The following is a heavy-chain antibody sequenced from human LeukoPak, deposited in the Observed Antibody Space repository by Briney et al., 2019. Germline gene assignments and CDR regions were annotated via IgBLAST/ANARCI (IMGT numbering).Heavy chain of an antibody. V-gene: IGHV4-4*07. CDR2: IYTSGST. J-gene: IGHJ3*02. CDR1: GGSISSCY. Sequence: PSETLSLTCTVSGGSISSCYWSWIRQPAGKGLEWIGRIYTSGSTNYNPSLKSRVTMSVDTSKNQFSLKLSFVTAADTAVYYCARDPGYSYGGDAFDIWGQGTMVTVSS. CDR3: ARDPGYSYGGDAFDI. D-gene: IGHD5-18*01.